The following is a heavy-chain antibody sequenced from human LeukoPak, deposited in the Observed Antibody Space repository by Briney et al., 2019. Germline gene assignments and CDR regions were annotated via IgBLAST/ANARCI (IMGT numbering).Heavy chain of an antibody. V-gene: IGHV4-59*01. CDR3: ARGFSGSYHLN. CDR2: IYYSGTT. J-gene: IGHJ4*02. CDR1: GGSISNYY. D-gene: IGHD1-26*01. Sequence: SETLSLTCTVSGGSISNYYWSWIRQPPGKGLEWIGCIYYSGTTDYNPSLKSRVTISVDTSKNQFSLSLSSVTAADTAVYYCARGFSGSYHLNWGRGTLVTVSS.